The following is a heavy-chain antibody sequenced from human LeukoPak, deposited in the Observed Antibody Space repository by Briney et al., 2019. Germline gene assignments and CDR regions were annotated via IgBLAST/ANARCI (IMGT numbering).Heavy chain of an antibody. J-gene: IGHJ4*02. CDR2: ISAYNGNI. D-gene: IGHD2-2*02. Sequence: GASVKVSCKASGYTFTSYGISWVRQAPGQGLEWMGWISAYNGNINYAQKLQGRVTMTTDTSTSTAYMELRSLRSDDTAVYYCARDRGPYCSSTSCYIGNYWGQGTLVTVSS. V-gene: IGHV1-18*01. CDR1: GYTFTSYG. CDR3: ARDRGPYCSSTSCYIGNY.